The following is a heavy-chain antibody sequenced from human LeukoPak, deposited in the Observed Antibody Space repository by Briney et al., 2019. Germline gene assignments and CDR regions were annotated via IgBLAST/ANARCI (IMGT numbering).Heavy chain of an antibody. D-gene: IGHD7-27*01. J-gene: IGHJ5*02. V-gene: IGHV3-23*01. CDR1: GFTFSSYA. CDR2: ISGSGGST. CDR3: AKGSGNWFDP. Sequence: GGSLRLSCAASGFTFSSYAMSWVRQAPGKGLEWVSAISGSGGSTYYADSVKGRFTISRDNSKNTPYLQMSSLRAEDTAVYYCAKGSGNWFDPWGQGTLVTVSS.